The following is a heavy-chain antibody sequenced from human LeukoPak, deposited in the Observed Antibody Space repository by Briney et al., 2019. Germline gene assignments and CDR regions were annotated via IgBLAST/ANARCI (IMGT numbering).Heavy chain of an antibody. D-gene: IGHD6-19*01. CDR1: GDSVSSNSAA. CDR2: TYYRSKWYN. Sequence: SQTLSLTCAISGDSVSSNSAAWNWIRQSPSRGLEWLGRTYYRSKWYNDYAVSVKSRITINPDTSKNQFSLQLNSVTPEDTAVYYCARTYSSGWTNYYYYYMDVWGKGTTVTVSS. CDR3: ARTYSSGWTNYYYYYMDV. V-gene: IGHV6-1*01. J-gene: IGHJ6*03.